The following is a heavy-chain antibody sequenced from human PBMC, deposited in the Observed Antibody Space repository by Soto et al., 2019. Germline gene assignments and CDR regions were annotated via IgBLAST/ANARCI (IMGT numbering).Heavy chain of an antibody. CDR2: IKHDGSGT. D-gene: IGHD4-17*01. J-gene: IGHJ2*01. Sequence: GGSLRLSCAASGFTFSSYWMSWVRQAPGKGLEWVANIKHDGSGTYYVDSVKGRFTISRDNSKNTLYLQMNSLRAEDTAVYYCAKRTVGWYFDLWGRGTLVTVSS. CDR3: AKRTVGWYFDL. V-gene: IGHV3-7*03. CDR1: GFTFSSYW.